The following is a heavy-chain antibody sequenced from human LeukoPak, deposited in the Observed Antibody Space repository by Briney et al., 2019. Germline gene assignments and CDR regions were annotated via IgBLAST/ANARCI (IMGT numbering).Heavy chain of an antibody. CDR1: GFTFTHYP. V-gene: IGHV3-30-3*01. J-gene: IGHJ4*02. Sequence: PGRSLRLSCAASGFTFTHYPIHWVRQAPGKGLEWVALISYDGSNICYADSVKGRFTISRDNSKNTLYLQMNSLRAEDTAVYYCARDADGVVDYWGQGTLVTVSS. CDR2: ISYDGSNI. D-gene: IGHD3-10*01. CDR3: ARDADGVVDY.